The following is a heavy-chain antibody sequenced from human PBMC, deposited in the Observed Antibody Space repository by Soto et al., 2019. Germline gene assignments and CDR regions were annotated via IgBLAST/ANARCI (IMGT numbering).Heavy chain of an antibody. Sequence: PGGSLRLSCAASGFTFSDYYMSWIRQAPGKGLEWVSYISSRSSTIFYADSVKGRFTISRDNVKNSLYLQMNSLRAEDTAVYYCANHRVPLAVWGQGTTVTVAS. D-gene: IGHD3-10*01. J-gene: IGHJ6*02. V-gene: IGHV3-11*01. CDR1: GFTFSDYY. CDR3: ANHRVPLAV. CDR2: ISSRSSTI.